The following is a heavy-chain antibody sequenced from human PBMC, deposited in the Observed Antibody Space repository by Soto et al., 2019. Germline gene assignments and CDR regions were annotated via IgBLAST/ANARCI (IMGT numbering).Heavy chain of an antibody. CDR3: RRGAALGLSDY. CDR1: GFSFNTYS. Sequence: GGSLRLSCAASGFSFNTYSMNWVRQAPGKGLEWVSSITSRSKFIYYANSVKGRFTISRDNAKNSLYLQMNSLRAEDTAVYFCRRGAALGLSDYWGRGTLVTSPQ. J-gene: IGHJ4*02. D-gene: IGHD3-16*01. V-gene: IGHV3-21*01. CDR2: ITSRSKFI.